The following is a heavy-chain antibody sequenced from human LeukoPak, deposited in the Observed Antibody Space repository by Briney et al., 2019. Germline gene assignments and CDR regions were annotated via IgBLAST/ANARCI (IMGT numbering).Heavy chain of an antibody. D-gene: IGHD2-2*02. Sequence: SQALSLTCTVSGGSISSGSYYWSWIRQPAGKGLEWIGRIYTSGSTNYNPSLKSRVTISVDTSKNQFSLKLSSVTAADTAVYYCARESSIVVVPAAIPRAFDIWGQGTMVTVS. CDR2: IYTSGST. J-gene: IGHJ3*02. CDR1: GGSISSGSYY. CDR3: ARESSIVVVPAAIPRAFDI. V-gene: IGHV4-61*02.